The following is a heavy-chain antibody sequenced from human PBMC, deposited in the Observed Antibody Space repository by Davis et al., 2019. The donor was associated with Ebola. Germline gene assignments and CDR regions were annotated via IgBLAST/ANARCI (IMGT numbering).Heavy chain of an antibody. CDR3: ARNGGYCSSTSCLYYYYGMDV. CDR1: GFTFSSYS. CDR2: ISSSSYI. V-gene: IGHV3-21*01. D-gene: IGHD2-2*01. Sequence: GGSLRLSCAASGFTFSSYSMNWVRQAPGKGLEWVSSISSSSYIYYADSVKGRFTISRDNAKNSLYLQMNSLRAEDTAVYYCARNGGYCSSTSCLYYYYGMDVWGQGTTVTVSS. J-gene: IGHJ6*02.